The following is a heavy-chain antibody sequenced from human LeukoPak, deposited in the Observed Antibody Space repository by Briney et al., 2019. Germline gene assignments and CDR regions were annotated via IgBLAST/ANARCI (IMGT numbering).Heavy chain of an antibody. CDR2: FNMGDET. CDR1: GFTFSSYS. J-gene: IGHJ4*02. Sequence: GGSLRLSCAASGFTFSSYSMNWVRQAPGKGLEWISGFNMGDETFYADSVKGRFTISRDNDKNSLYLQMNSLRGEDTALYYCAREKYGDHIDYWGQGTLVTVSS. CDR3: AREKYGDHIDY. D-gene: IGHD4-17*01. V-gene: IGHV3-21*01.